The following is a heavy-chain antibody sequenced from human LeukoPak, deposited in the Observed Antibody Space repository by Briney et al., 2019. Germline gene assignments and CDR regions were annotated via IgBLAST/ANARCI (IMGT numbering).Heavy chain of an antibody. CDR2: IIPIFGTA. CDR1: GGTFSSYA. V-gene: IGHV1-69*05. J-gene: IGHJ4*02. Sequence: VASVKVSCKASGGTFSSYAISWVRQAPGQGLEWMGGIIPIFGTANYAQKFQGRVTITTDESTSTAYMELSSLRSEDTAVYYCARDEKEGSSWFNWGQGTLVTVSS. CDR3: ARDEKEGSSWFN. D-gene: IGHD6-13*01.